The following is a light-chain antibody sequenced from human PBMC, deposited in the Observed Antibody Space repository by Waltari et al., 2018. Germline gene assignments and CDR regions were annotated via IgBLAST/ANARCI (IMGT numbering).Light chain of an antibody. CDR2: DAS. Sequence: GERATLSCRASQSVSSYLAWYQQKPGQAPRLLIYDASNRATGIPARFSGSGSGTDFTLTISSLEPEDFAVYYCQQRSNWPPWTFGQGTKVEIK. CDR1: QSVSSY. J-gene: IGKJ1*01. CDR3: QQRSNWPPWT. V-gene: IGKV3-11*01.